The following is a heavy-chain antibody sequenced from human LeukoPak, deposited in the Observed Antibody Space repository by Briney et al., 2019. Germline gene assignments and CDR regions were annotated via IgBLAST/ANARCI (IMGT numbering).Heavy chain of an antibody. CDR3: ARYSPRQGLANYDILTGYYLGGMDV. Sequence: SETLSLTCTVSGGSISSYYWSWIRQPPGKGLEWIGYIHYSGSTNYNPSLKSRVTISLDTSKNQFSLKLSSVTAGDTAVYYCARYSPRQGLANYDILTGYYLGGMDVWGQGTTVTVSS. V-gene: IGHV4-59*01. CDR1: GGSISSYY. CDR2: IHYSGST. D-gene: IGHD3-9*01. J-gene: IGHJ6*02.